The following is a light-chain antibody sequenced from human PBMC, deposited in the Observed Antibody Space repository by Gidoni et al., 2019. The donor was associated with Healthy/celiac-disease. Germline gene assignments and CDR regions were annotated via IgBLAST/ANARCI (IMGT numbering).Light chain of an antibody. CDR1: QSVSSY. CDR2: DAS. Sequence: EIVLTQSPATLSLSPGERATLSCRASQSVSSYLAWDQQKPGQAPRLLIYDASNRATGIPARFSGSGSGTDFTLTISSLEPEDFAVYYCQQRSNWPGGAFGQGTKVEIK. CDR3: QQRSNWPGGA. V-gene: IGKV3-11*01. J-gene: IGKJ1*01.